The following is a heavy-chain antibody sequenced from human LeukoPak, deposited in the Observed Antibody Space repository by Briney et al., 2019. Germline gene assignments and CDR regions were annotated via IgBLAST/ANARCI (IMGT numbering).Heavy chain of an antibody. CDR2: IESDGTST. V-gene: IGHV3-74*01. Sequence: SGGSLRLSCAASGFTFTTSWMHWFRQAPGKGLVWVSRIESDGTSTTYADSVKGRFTISRDNAKNTLCLQMNSLRAEDTAVYYCARDQYSSTWYRGAFDVWGQGTMVSVSS. J-gene: IGHJ3*01. CDR3: ARDQYSSTWYRGAFDV. CDR1: GFTFTTSW. D-gene: IGHD6-13*01.